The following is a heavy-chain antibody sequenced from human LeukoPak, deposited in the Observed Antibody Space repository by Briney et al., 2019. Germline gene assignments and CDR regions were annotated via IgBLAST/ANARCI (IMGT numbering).Heavy chain of an antibody. J-gene: IGHJ5*02. CDR1: GYSFTSYW. Sequence: GESLKISCKGSGYSFTSYWIGWVRQMPGKGLEWMGIIYPGDSDTRYSPSFQGQVTISADKSISTAYLQWSSLKASDTAMYYCARGQETYYDFWSGYRFGRFDPWGQGTLVTVSS. CDR2: IYPGDSDT. D-gene: IGHD3-3*01. CDR3: ARGQETYYDFWSGYRFGRFDP. V-gene: IGHV5-51*01.